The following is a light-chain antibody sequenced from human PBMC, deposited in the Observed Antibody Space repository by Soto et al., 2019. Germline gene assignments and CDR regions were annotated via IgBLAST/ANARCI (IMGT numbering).Light chain of an antibody. V-gene: IGLV2-14*01. J-gene: IGLJ2*01. Sequence: QSALIKPASVSGSPGQSITISCTGTSSDVGGYNFVSWYQRHPGKAPKLMIYDVTNRPSGVSNRFSGSKSGNTASLTISGLQAEDEADYYCCSYTTSNTLVFGGGTKLTVL. CDR2: DVT. CDR1: SSDVGGYNF. CDR3: CSYTTSNTLV.